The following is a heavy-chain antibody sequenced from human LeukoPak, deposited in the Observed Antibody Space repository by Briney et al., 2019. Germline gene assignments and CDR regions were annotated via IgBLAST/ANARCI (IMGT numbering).Heavy chain of an antibody. Sequence: GESLKISCQASGYSFSSYWIGWVRQMPGKGLEWIGIIYPGDSDTRYGPSFRGQVTISADNSFTNAYLKWNSLKASDTAMYYCARHKNYRASTGYYPLDYWGQGTLVTVSS. J-gene: IGHJ4*02. V-gene: IGHV5-51*01. CDR3: ARHKNYRASTGYYPLDY. CDR1: GYSFSSYW. D-gene: IGHD3-22*01. CDR2: IYPGDSDT.